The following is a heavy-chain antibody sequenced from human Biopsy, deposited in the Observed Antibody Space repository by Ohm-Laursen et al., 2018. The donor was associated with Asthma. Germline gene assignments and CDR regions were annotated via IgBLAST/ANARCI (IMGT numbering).Heavy chain of an antibody. CDR1: GFVFSQCG. CDR2: VSSDGHNK. D-gene: IGHD3-22*01. V-gene: IGHV3-30*03. Sequence: SLSLSCTAAGFVFSQCGMHWVRQGPGKGLERVALVSSDGHNKYYEQSVKGRFTISRDNSRNRLYLQINRLTVEDSAVYFCARQSGQDYGDSSGFDIWGQGTKVAVSS. CDR3: ARQSGQDYGDSSGFDI. J-gene: IGHJ3*02.